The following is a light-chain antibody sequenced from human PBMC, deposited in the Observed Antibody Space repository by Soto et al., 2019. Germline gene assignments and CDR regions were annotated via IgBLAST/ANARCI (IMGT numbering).Light chain of an antibody. J-gene: IGKJ1*01. CDR2: GAS. CDR1: QSVTSSF. Sequence: EIVLTQSPGTLSLSPGERATLSCRASQSVTSSFLAWYQQIPGQAPRLLIYGASSKATGIPDRFSGSGSGTDFTLTISRLELEAFAVYYCQQYGSSPLTFGQGNKVEIK. V-gene: IGKV3-20*01. CDR3: QQYGSSPLT.